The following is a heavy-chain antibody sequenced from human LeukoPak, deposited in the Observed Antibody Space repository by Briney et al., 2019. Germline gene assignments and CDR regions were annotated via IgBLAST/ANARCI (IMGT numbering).Heavy chain of an antibody. V-gene: IGHV3-23*01. D-gene: IGHD4-17*01. CDR3: AKANYGDYVLDAFDI. Sequence: GGSLRLSCAASGLTFRSCGMSWVRQAPGKGLEWVSGMTDSGGRTYYADSVKGRFTMSRDNSKNTLYLQMNSLRAEDTAVYYCAKANYGDYVLDAFDIWGQGTMVTVSS. CDR2: MTDSGGRT. CDR1: GLTFRSCG. J-gene: IGHJ3*02.